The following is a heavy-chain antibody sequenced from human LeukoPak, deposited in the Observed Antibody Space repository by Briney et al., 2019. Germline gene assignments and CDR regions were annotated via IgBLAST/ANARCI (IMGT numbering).Heavy chain of an antibody. CDR2: INPNSGGT. CDR1: GYTFTGYY. Sequence: ASVKVSCKASGYTFTGYYMHWVRQAPGQGLEWMGWINPNSGGTNYALKFQGWVTMTRDTSISTAYMELSRLRSDDTAVYYCARAPPSYSSSWYYFDYWGQGTLVTVSS. V-gene: IGHV1-2*04. J-gene: IGHJ4*02. CDR3: ARAPPSYSSSWYYFDY. D-gene: IGHD6-13*01.